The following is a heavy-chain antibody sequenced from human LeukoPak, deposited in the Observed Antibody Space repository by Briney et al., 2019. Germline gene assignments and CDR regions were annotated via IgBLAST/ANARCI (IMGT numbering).Heavy chain of an antibody. J-gene: IGHJ4*02. V-gene: IGHV4-34*01. CDR2: INHSGST. D-gene: IGHD1-7*01. CDR3: AREKATKSATGTIFDY. CDR1: GGSFSGYY. Sequence: SETLSLTCAVYGGSFSGYYWSWIRQPPGKGLEWIGEINHSGSTNYNPSLKSRVTISVDTSKNQFSLKLSSVTAADTAVYYCAREKATKSATGTIFDYWGQGTLVTVSS.